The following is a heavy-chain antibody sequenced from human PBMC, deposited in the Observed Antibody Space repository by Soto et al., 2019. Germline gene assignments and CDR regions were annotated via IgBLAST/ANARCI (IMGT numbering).Heavy chain of an antibody. CDR2: IESGGTA. CDR3: AKDLGPLIMLNYVSCALDV. Sequence: GGSLRLSCNASGFTVSSSYMSWVRQAPGMGLEWVAVIESGGTAHYADSVKGRFTISRDNPNNIIYLQLHTLRAEDTAVYYCAKDLGPLIMLNYVSCALDVWCQGNTVTLS. CDR1: GFTVSSSY. D-gene: IGHD1-7*01. V-gene: IGHV3-53*01. J-gene: IGHJ6*02.